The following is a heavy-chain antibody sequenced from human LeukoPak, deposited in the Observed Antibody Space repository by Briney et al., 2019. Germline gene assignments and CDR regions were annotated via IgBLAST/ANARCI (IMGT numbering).Heavy chain of an antibody. CDR3: ARDCSSSSCYLDY. V-gene: IGHV4-34*01. CDR2: INHSGNT. CDR1: GGSFSGYY. Sequence: SETLSLTCAVYGGSFSGYYWSWVRQPPGKGLEWIGEINHSGNTNYNPSLKSRVTISIDTSKNQFSLKLTSVTAADTAVYYCARDCSSSSCYLDYWSQGTLVTVSS. D-gene: IGHD2-2*01. J-gene: IGHJ4*02.